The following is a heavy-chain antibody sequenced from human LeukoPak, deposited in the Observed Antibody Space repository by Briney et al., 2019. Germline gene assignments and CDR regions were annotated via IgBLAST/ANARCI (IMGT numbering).Heavy chain of an antibody. Sequence: SETLSLTCPVSGGSISSYYWSWIRQPPGKGLEWIGYIYYSGSTNYNPSLKSRVTISVDTSKNQFSLKLSSVTAADTAVYYCARRSEWFGEPRGYYYYYMDVWGKGTTVTVSS. J-gene: IGHJ6*03. CDR1: GGSISSYY. CDR2: IYYSGST. CDR3: ARRSEWFGEPRGYYYYYMDV. D-gene: IGHD3-10*01. V-gene: IGHV4-59*01.